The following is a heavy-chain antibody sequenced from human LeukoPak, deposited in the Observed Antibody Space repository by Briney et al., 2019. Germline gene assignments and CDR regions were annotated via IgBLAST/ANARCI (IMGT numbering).Heavy chain of an antibody. V-gene: IGHV3-11*04. D-gene: IGHD5-12*01. CDR1: GFTVSSNY. J-gene: IGHJ5*02. CDR3: ARYLKGYGGP. CDR2: ISSSGSTI. Sequence: PGGSLRLSCAASGFTVSSNYMTRVRQAPGKGLEWVSYISSSGSTIYYADSVKGRFTISRDNAKNSLYLQMNSLRAEDTAVYYCARYLKGYGGPWGQGTLVTVSS.